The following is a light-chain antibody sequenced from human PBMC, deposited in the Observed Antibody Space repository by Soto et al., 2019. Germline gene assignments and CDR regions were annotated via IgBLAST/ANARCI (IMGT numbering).Light chain of an antibody. V-gene: IGKV1-27*01. Sequence: DIQMTQSPSSLSASVGDRVTITCRASQGITNYLAWYQQKPGKVPKLLIYAASTLQSGVPSRFSGSGSGTEFALTISGLRSEDSAVYFCQQYNNWPFSFGQGTRLEIK. CDR2: AAS. J-gene: IGKJ5*01. CDR3: QQYNNWPFS. CDR1: QGITNY.